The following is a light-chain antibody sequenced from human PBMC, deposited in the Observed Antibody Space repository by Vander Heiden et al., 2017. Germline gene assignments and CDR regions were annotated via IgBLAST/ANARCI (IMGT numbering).Light chain of an antibody. V-gene: IGKV1-5*03. CDR1: QSISSW. J-gene: IGKJ2*01. CDR2: KAS. CDR3: QQYNSYPYT. Sequence: DIQMPQSPSTLSASVGDRVTITCRASQSISSWLAWYQQKPGKAPKLLTYKASSLESGVPSRFSGSGSGTEFTLTISSLQPDDFATYYCQQYNSYPYTFGQGTKLEIK.